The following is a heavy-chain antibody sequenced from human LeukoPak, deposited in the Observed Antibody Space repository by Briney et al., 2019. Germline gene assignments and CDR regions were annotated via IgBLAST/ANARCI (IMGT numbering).Heavy chain of an antibody. V-gene: IGHV1-69*02. Sequence: APVKVSCKASGGTFSSYTISWVRQAPGPGLEWMGRIIPILGIANYAQKFQGRVTITADKSTSTAYMELSSLRSEDTAVYYCARMSTVTSPFDYWGQGTLVTVSS. CDR2: IIPILGIA. CDR1: GGTFSSYT. D-gene: IGHD4-11*01. CDR3: ARMSTVTSPFDY. J-gene: IGHJ4*02.